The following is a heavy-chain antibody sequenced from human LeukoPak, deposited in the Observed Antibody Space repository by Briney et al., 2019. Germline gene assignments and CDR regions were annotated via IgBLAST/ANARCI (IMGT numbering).Heavy chain of an antibody. Sequence: GGSLRLSCAASGFTFSSYAMSWVRQAPGKGLEWVSAISGSGDSTYYADSVKGRFTISRDNSKNTLYLQMNSLRAEDTAVYYCAKVRSIMVRGVIDYWGQGTPVTVSS. CDR1: GFTFSSYA. V-gene: IGHV3-23*01. CDR3: AKVRSIMVRGVIDY. CDR2: ISGSGDST. J-gene: IGHJ4*02. D-gene: IGHD3-10*01.